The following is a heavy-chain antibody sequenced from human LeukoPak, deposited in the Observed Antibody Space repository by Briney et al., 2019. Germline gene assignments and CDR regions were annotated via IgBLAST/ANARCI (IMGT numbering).Heavy chain of an antibody. J-gene: IGHJ5*02. V-gene: IGHV3-23*01. CDR1: GFTFSDYA. Sequence: GGSLRLSCAASGFTFSDYALNWVRQVPGKGLEWVSAISGSGGSTYYADSVKGRFTISRDNSKNTLYLQMNSLRAEDTAVYYCAKDYDYVWGSYDWFDPWGQGTLVTVSS. CDR2: ISGSGGST. CDR3: AKDYDYVWGSYDWFDP. D-gene: IGHD3-16*01.